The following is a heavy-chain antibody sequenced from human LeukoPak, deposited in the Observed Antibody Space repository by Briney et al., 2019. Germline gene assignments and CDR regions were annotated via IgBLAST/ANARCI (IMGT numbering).Heavy chain of an antibody. CDR3: ARIYYDSSDYYSTLDY. Sequence: GGSLRLSCAASGFTFSNYWMHWVRQAPGKGLVWVSRIYSDGTSTSYADSVKGRFTISRDNAKNSLSLQMNSLRAEDTAVYYCARIYYDSSDYYSTLDYWGQGTLVTVSS. V-gene: IGHV3-74*01. J-gene: IGHJ4*02. D-gene: IGHD3-22*01. CDR2: IYSDGTST. CDR1: GFTFSNYW.